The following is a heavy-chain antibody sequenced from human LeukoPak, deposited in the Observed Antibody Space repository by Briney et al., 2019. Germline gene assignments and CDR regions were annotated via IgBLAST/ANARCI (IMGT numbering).Heavy chain of an antibody. J-gene: IGHJ1*01. CDR1: GFTFSNYA. Sequence: PGGSLRLSCAASGFTFSNYAIHWVRQAPGKGLEWVAIISYDGSNKYYADSVKGRFTISRDNSKNTLYLQMNSLRAEDTAVYYCAKDRRYDFWSGPHWGQGTLVTVSS. D-gene: IGHD3-3*01. CDR3: AKDRRYDFWSGPH. V-gene: IGHV3-30-3*01. CDR2: ISYDGSNK.